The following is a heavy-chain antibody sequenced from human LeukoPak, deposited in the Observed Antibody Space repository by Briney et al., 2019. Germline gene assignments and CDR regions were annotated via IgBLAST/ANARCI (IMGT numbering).Heavy chain of an antibody. V-gene: IGHV4-30-4*08. D-gene: IGHD3-22*01. CDR2: IYYSGST. CDR1: GGSISSGGYY. CDR3: ARDRRHYYDSSGYYYYFDY. J-gene: IGHJ4*02. Sequence: PSETLSLTCTVSGGSISSGGYYWSWIRQHPGKGLEWIGYIYYSGSTYYNPSLKSRVTISVDTSKNQFSLKLSSVTAADTAVYYCARDRRHYYDSSGYYYYFDYWGQGTLVTVSS.